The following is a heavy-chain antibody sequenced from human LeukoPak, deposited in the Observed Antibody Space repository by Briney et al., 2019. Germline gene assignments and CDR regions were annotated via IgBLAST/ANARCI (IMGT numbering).Heavy chain of an antibody. D-gene: IGHD3-16*01. Sequence: GASLRLSCAASGFTFSSYTLSWVRQAPGKGLEWVSVIYSGGSTYYADSVKGRFTISRDNSKNTLYLQMNSLRAEDTAVYYCARGGGLLNYWGQGTLVTVSS. CDR3: ARGGGLLNY. J-gene: IGHJ4*02. V-gene: IGHV3-53*01. CDR1: GFTFSSYT. CDR2: IYSGGST.